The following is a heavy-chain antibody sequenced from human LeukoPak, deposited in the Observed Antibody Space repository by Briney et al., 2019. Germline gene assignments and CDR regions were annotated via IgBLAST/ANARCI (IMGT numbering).Heavy chain of an antibody. D-gene: IGHD2-15*01. CDR2: IYHSGST. V-gene: IGHV4-38-2*02. Sequence: SETLSLTCTVSGYSISSGYYWGWIRQPPGKGLEWIGSIYHSGSTYYNPSLKSRVTISVDTSKNQFSLKLSSVTAADTAVYYCATVVVAANYYYYMDVWGKGTTVTISS. CDR1: GYSISSGYY. CDR3: ATVVVAANYYYYMDV. J-gene: IGHJ6*03.